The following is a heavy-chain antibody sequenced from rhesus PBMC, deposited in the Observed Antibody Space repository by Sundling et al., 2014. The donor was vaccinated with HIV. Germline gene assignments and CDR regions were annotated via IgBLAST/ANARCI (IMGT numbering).Heavy chain of an antibody. CDR2: VFGNSAST. CDR3: AREGRTWNYGYGLES. J-gene: IGHJ6*01. V-gene: IGHV4S10*01. Sequence: QVQLQESGPGLVKPSETLSLTCTVSGDSLSSRHWWSWIRQPPGRGLEWVGYVFGNSASTNYNPSLKTRVTISKDTSNNEFSLRLTSVTAADTAVYYCAREGRTWNYGYGLESWGQGVVVTVSS. CDR1: GDSLSSRHW. D-gene: IGHD1-1*01.